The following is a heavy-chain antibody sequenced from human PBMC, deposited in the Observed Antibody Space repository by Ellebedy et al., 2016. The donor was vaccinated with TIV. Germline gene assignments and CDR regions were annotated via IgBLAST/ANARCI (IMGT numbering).Heavy chain of an antibody. CDR2: IWYDGSNK. D-gene: IGHD3-22*01. CDR3: AKGHSSGYLDYFDY. Sequence: GESLKISXAASGFTFSSYGMHWVRQAPGKGLEWVAVIWYDGSNKYYADSVKGRFTISRDNSKNTLYLQMNSLRAEDTAVYYCAKGHSSGYLDYFDYWGQGTLVTVSS. V-gene: IGHV3-30*02. CDR1: GFTFSSYG. J-gene: IGHJ4*02.